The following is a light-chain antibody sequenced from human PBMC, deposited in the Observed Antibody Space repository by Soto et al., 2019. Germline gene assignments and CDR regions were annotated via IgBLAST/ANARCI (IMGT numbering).Light chain of an antibody. CDR3: QHRGKWPRT. V-gene: IGKV3-11*01. CDR1: QSVSSY. J-gene: IGKJ2*01. CDR2: GAS. Sequence: EIVLTQSPATLSLSPGERATLSCRASQSVSSYLAWYQQKPGQAPRLLIYGASNRTTGIPARFSGSGSGTDFTLIISSLEPEDFAVYYCQHRGKWPRTFGQGTKLEI.